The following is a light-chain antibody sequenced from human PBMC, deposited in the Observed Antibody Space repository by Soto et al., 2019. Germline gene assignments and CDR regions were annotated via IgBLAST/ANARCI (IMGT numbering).Light chain of an antibody. J-gene: IGKJ1*01. V-gene: IGKV3-20*01. CDR3: QQYRDSLGT. CDR1: QSVISTY. CDR2: GAS. Sequence: EIVLTQSPGTLALSPGERATLSCRASQSVISTYLAWYQQKPGQAPRLLIYGASSRATGIPDRFSGSGSGTDFPLTISRLEPEDFAVYYCQQYRDSLGTFGHGTKVEIK.